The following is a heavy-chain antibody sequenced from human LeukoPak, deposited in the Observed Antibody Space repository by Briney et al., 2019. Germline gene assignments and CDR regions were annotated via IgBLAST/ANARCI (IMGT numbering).Heavy chain of an antibody. V-gene: IGHV3-21*01. D-gene: IGHD2-2*01. CDR2: ISTSSRYI. J-gene: IGHJ5*02. CDR3: ARADCSGSTCYLRRSWFDP. Sequence: GGSLRLSCAASGFTLSTFDMNWVRQAPGKGLEWVSSISTSSRYIYYRDSVKGRFTISRDDAKNSLYLQMNSLRVEGTAVYYCARADCSGSTCYLRRSWFDPWGQGTLVTVSS. CDR1: GFTLSTFD.